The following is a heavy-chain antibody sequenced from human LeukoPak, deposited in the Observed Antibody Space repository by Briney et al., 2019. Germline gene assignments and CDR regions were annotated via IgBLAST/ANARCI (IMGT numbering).Heavy chain of an antibody. J-gene: IGHJ4*02. V-gene: IGHV3-30*02. CDR1: GFTFSSYG. CDR3: AKDARIVVVFDY. D-gene: IGHD3-22*01. Sequence: LPGGSLRLSCAASGFTFSSYGMHWVRQAPGKGLEWVAFIRYDGSNKYYADSVKGRFTISRDNSKNTLYLQMNSLRAEDTAVYYCAKDARIVVVFDYWGQGTLVTVSS. CDR2: IRYDGSNK.